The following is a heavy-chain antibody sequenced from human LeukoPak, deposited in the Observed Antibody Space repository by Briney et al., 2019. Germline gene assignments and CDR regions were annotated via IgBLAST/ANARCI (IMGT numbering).Heavy chain of an antibody. CDR1: GFTVSSNY. Sequence: GGSLRLSCAASGFTVSSNYMSWVRQAPGKGLEWVSVIYSGGSTYYADSVKGRFTISRDNSKNTLYLQMNSPRAEDTAVYYCARVRDGYTYYFDYWGQGTLVTVSS. CDR2: IYSGGST. J-gene: IGHJ4*02. V-gene: IGHV3-66*01. D-gene: IGHD5-24*01. CDR3: ARVRDGYTYYFDY.